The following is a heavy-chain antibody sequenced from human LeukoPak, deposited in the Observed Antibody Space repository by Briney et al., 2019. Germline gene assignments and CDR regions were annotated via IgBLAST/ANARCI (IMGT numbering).Heavy chain of an antibody. J-gene: IGHJ6*04. CDR1: GFTFDDYG. CDR3: ARVFPGYCSGGSCPRFGPVDV. V-gene: IGHV3-20*04. CDR2: INWNGGST. Sequence: GGSLRLSCAASGFTFDDYGMSWVRQAPGKGLEWVSGINWNGGSTGYADSVKGRFTISRDNAKNSLCLQMNSLRAEDTALYYCARVFPGYCSGGSCPRFGPVDVWGKGTTVTVSS. D-gene: IGHD2-15*01.